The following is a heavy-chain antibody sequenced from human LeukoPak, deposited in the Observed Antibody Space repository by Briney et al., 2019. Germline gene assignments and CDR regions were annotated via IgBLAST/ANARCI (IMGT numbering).Heavy chain of an antibody. V-gene: IGHV3-7*01. CDR2: IKQDGSEK. Sequence: PGGSLRLSCAASGFTFSSYWMSWVRQAPGKGLEWVANIKQDGSEKYYVDSVKGRFTISRDNAKNSLYLQMNSLRAEDTAVYYCASGIAVAGGNADYWGQGTLVSVSS. J-gene: IGHJ4*02. CDR1: GFTFSSYW. CDR3: ASGIAVAGGNADY. D-gene: IGHD6-19*01.